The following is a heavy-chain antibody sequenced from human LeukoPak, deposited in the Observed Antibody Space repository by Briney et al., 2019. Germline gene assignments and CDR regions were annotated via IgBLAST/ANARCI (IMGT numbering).Heavy chain of an antibody. Sequence: GGSLRLSCAASGFTFSSYSMNWVRQAPGKGLEWVSYISSSSSTTYYADSVKGRFTISRDNSKNTLYLQMNSLRAEDTAVYYCAKDSSGWAGVYWGQGTLVTVSP. D-gene: IGHD6-19*01. CDR3: AKDSSGWAGVY. CDR1: GFTFSSYS. CDR2: ISSSSSTT. V-gene: IGHV3-48*01. J-gene: IGHJ4*02.